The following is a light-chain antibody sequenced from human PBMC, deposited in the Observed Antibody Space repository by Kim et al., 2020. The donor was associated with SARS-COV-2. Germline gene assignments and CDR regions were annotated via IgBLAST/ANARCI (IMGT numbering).Light chain of an antibody. CDR3: QQRSEWPLT. V-gene: IGKV3-11*01. CDR2: DAS. CDR1: QSVSNY. Sequence: SLSPGDRATLFCRASQSVSNYLGWYQQKPGQAPRLLIYDASNRATAIPARFSGSGSGTDFTLTISSLEPEDFAVYYCQQRSEWPLTFGRGTRVEI. J-gene: IGKJ4*01.